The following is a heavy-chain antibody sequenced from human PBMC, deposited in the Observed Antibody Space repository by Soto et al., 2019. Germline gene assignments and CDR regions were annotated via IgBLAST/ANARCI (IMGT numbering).Heavy chain of an antibody. V-gene: IGHV4-4*02. CDR1: GVPISSYDW. Sequence: QVHLEESGPGLVRPSGTLSLTCNVSGVPISSYDWWTLVRQTPGKGMEWIGEIYHNGRTNYNPSLKSRVSLSVDKSKNQFSLNLQSLTAADTAVYYCARGTLIGSSTRNWFDPWGQGTQVTVSS. CDR2: IYHNGRT. D-gene: IGHD3-10*01. J-gene: IGHJ5*02. CDR3: ARGTLIGSSTRNWFDP.